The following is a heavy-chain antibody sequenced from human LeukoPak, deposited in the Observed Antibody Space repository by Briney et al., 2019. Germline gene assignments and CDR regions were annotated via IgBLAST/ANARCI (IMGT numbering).Heavy chain of an antibody. D-gene: IGHD6-19*01. J-gene: IGHJ3*01. CDR1: GGSISSYY. CDR3: ARDATGGQWLDPIEL. V-gene: IGHV4-4*07. Sequence: SETLSLTCTVSGGSISSYYWSWIRQPAGKGLEWIGRIYTSGITNYNPSLKSRVTMSVDTSKNQFSLKLSSVTAADTAVYYCARDATGGQWLDPIELWGQGTMVTVSS. CDR2: IYTSGIT.